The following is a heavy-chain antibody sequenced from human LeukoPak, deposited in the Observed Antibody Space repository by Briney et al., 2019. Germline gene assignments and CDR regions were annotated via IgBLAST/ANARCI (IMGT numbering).Heavy chain of an antibody. CDR3: ARAPVTMVRGVEPLGWFDT. D-gene: IGHD3-10*01. J-gene: IGHJ5*02. CDR2: INTDGSST. CDR1: GFTFSSYW. Sequence: GGSLRLSCAASGFTFSSYWMHWVRQAPGKGLVWVSRINTDGSSTSYADSVKGRFTISRDNAKNTLYLQMNSLRAEDTAVYYCARAPVTMVRGVEPLGWFDTWGPGTLVTVSS. V-gene: IGHV3-74*01.